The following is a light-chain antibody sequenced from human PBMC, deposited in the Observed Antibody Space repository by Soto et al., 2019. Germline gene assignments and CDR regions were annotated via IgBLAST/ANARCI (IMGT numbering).Light chain of an antibody. CDR2: AAS. V-gene: IGKV1-17*01. CDR1: QTIEND. Sequence: DMQMCQSPSSLSASVGDRVTITCRASQTIENDLNWYRQRPGNAPELLISAASTLQSGVPSRFSGSGSGTEFTLTISSLQPEDFATYYCLQHNSYSWTFGQGTKVDIK. CDR3: LQHNSYSWT. J-gene: IGKJ1*01.